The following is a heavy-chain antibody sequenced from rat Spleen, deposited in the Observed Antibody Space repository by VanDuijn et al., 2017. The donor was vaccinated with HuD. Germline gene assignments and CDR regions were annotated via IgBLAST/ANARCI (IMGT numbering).Heavy chain of an antibody. Sequence: QVQLKESGPGLVQPSQTLSLTCTVSGFSLTSNSVHWVRQPPGKGLEWMGGIWGDGSTDYNSALKSRLSISRDTSKSQVFLKMSSLQTEDTAIYYCTRSWGGYSRDYFDYWGQGVMVTVSS. V-gene: IGHV2-1*01. CDR3: TRSWGGYSRDYFDY. CDR1: GFSLTSNS. D-gene: IGHD1-11*01. CDR2: IWGDGST. J-gene: IGHJ2*01.